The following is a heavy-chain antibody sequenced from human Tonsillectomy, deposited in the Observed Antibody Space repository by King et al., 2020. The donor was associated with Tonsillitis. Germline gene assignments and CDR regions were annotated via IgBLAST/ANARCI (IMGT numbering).Heavy chain of an antibody. CDR1: GITLSKFG. CDR2: IRFDGSKK. J-gene: IGHJ5*02. V-gene: IGHV3-30*02. CDR3: AKGTDIPGTTVTAPSPNCLDP. D-gene: IGHD4-17*01. Sequence: VQLVESGGGVVQPGGSLRLSCAASGITLSKFGVHWVRQAPGKGLEWVAFIRFDGSKKYYGDSVRGRFTISRDNTKNTVYLQMSSLRDEDTALYYCAKGTDIPGTTVTAPSPNCLDPWGQGTLVTVSS.